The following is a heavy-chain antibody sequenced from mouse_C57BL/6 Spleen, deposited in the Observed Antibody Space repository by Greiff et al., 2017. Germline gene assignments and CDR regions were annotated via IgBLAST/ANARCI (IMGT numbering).Heavy chain of an antibody. CDR1: GYTFTDYE. Sequence: QVQLQQSGAELVRPGASVTLSCKASGYTFTDYEMHWVKQTPVHGLEWIGAIDPETGGTDYNQKFKGKAILTADKSSSTAYMELRSLPSEDSSFYYCPITTVVATPDFDYWGQGTTLTVSS. CDR2: IDPETGGT. J-gene: IGHJ2*01. D-gene: IGHD1-1*01. CDR3: PITTVVATPDFDY. V-gene: IGHV1-15*01.